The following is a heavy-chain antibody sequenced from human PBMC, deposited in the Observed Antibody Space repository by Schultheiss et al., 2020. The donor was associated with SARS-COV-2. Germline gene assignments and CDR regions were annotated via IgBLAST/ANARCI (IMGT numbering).Heavy chain of an antibody. J-gene: IGHJ5*02. CDR1: GFTFDDYA. D-gene: IGHD6-13*01. CDR2: ISWNSGSI. CDR3: AKDIGSSSWTFGWFDP. Sequence: GGSLRLSCAASGFTFDDYAMHWVRQAPGKGLEWVSGISWNSGSIGYADSVKGRFTISRDNAKNSLYLQMNSLRAEDTALYYCAKDIGSSSWTFGWFDPWGQGTLVTVSS. V-gene: IGHV3-9*01.